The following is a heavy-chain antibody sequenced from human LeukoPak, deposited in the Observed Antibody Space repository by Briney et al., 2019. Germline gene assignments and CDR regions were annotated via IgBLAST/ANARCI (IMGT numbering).Heavy chain of an antibody. V-gene: IGHV1-3*03. CDR2: INAGNGNT. J-gene: IGHJ3*02. CDR1: GYTFTGYY. CDR3: ARGYSPDAFDI. D-gene: IGHD2-15*01. Sequence: GASVKVSCKASGYTFTGYYMHWVRQVPGQGLEWMGWINAGNGNTKYSQEFQGRVTITRDTSASTAYMEPSSLRSEDMAVYYCARGYSPDAFDIWGQGTMVTVSS.